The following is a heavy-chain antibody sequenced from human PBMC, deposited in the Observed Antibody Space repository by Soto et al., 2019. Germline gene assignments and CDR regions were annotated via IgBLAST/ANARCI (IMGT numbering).Heavy chain of an antibody. Sequence: VGSLRLSCAASGFTFSRYGMHWIRQAPGKGLDWVAIIWFDGSNKNYADSVKGRFTISRDNSKNTLYLEMNSLRADDTAVYYCASVNGDSVFEYWGQGTQVTGSS. CDR1: GFTFSRYG. V-gene: IGHV3-33*01. D-gene: IGHD7-27*01. J-gene: IGHJ4*02. CDR2: IWFDGSNK. CDR3: ASVNGDSVFEY.